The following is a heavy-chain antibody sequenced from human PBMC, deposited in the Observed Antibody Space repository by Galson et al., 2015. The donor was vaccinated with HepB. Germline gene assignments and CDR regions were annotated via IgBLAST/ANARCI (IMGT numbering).Heavy chain of an antibody. Sequence: SVKVSCKASGYTFTSYGISWVRQAPGQGLEWMGWISAYNGNTNYAQKPQGRVTMTTDTSTSTAYMELRSLRSDDTAVYYCARGRLVHYSYYFDYWGQGTLVTVSS. J-gene: IGHJ4*02. CDR1: GYTFTSYG. V-gene: IGHV1-18*01. CDR2: ISAYNGNT. D-gene: IGHD6-19*01. CDR3: ARGRLVHYSYYFDY.